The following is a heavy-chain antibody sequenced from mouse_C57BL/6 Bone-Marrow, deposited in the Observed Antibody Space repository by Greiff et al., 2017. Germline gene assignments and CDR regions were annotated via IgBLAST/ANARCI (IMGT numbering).Heavy chain of an antibody. CDR1: GYTFTDYY. CDR3: ARGGYGYGWFAY. D-gene: IGHD2-2*01. J-gene: IGHJ3*01. CDR2: IYPGSGNT. Sequence: VMLVESGAELVRPGASVKLSCKASGYTFTDYYINWVKQRPGQGLEWIARIYPGSGNTYYNEKFKGKATLTAEKSSSTAYMQLSSLTSEDSAVYFCARGGYGYGWFAYWGQGTLVTVSA. V-gene: IGHV1-76*01.